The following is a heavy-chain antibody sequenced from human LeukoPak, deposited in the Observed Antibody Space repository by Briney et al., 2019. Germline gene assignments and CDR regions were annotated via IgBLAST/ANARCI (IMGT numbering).Heavy chain of an antibody. Sequence: SETLSLTCTVSGGSISSSSYYWGWIRQPPGKGLEWIGSIYYSGSTYYNPSLKSRVTISVDTSKNQFSLKLSSVTAADTAVYYCARKHRVAAAPTQGFWYYYYYMDVWGKGTTVTVSS. D-gene: IGHD6-13*01. CDR2: IYYSGST. V-gene: IGHV4-39*07. J-gene: IGHJ6*03. CDR1: GGSISSSSYY. CDR3: ARKHRVAAAPTQGFWYYYYYMDV.